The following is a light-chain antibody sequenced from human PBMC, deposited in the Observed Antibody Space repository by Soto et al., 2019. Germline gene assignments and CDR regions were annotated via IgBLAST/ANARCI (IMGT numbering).Light chain of an antibody. V-gene: IGKV1-33*01. Sequence: DIQMTQSPSSLSASVGDRVTITCQASQDISNYLTWYQQKPGKAPKLLIYDASNLETGVPSRFSGRGSGTDFHFTISLLQPEDIATLYCQQYSNIPFTFVGGTKVQLK. J-gene: IGKJ4*01. CDR1: QDISNY. CDR2: DAS. CDR3: QQYSNIPFT.